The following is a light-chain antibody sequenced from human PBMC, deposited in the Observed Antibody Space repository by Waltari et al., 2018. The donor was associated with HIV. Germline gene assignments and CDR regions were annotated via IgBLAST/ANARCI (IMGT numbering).Light chain of an antibody. V-gene: IGLV1-47*01. CDR3: VAWDDSLRGVL. CDR1: TSTIGSND. CDR2: RNN. Sequence: SVLTQPPSASGTPGQRVTISCSGSTSTIGSNDVFWYQHLPGAAPKLLIHRNNQRPSGVPDRFSGCTSGTSASLAISGLRSEDEADYYCVAWDDSLRGVLFGGGTKVAVL. J-gene: IGLJ2*01.